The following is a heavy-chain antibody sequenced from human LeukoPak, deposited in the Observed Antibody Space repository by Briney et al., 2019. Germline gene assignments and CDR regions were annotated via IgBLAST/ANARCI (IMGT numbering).Heavy chain of an antibody. CDR1: GFTFDDYG. J-gene: IGHJ5*02. V-gene: IGHV3-20*04. CDR3: AREIKYYYDNRWFDP. Sequence: PGGSLRLSCAASGFTFDDYGMSWVRQAPGKGLEWVSGINWNGGSTGYADSVKGRFTISRDNAKNSLYLQMNSLRAEDTALYYCAREIKYYYDNRWFDPWGQGTLVTVSS. CDR2: INWNGGST. D-gene: IGHD3-22*01.